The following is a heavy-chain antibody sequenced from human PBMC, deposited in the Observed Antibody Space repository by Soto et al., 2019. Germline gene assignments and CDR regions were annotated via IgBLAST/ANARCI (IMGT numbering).Heavy chain of an antibody. CDR3: AKDGAPRYCSRSSCHPAGAY. J-gene: IGHJ4*02. CDR1: GLTFGTYA. Sequence: ESGGGVVQPGSSLRLSGAASGLTFGTYAWPWVRQPPGKGRDWVSFISFDGSHKYYADSVKGRFTISRDNSNNMLYLQMDSLTTEDTAVYYCAKDGAPRYCSRSSCHPAGAYWGQGTLVTVSS. D-gene: IGHD2-15*01. CDR2: ISFDGSHK. V-gene: IGHV3-30*18.